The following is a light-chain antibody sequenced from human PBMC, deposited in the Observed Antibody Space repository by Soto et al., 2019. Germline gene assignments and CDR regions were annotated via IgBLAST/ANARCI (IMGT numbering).Light chain of an antibody. CDR1: QDIRYG. V-gene: IGKV1-6*01. CDR3: LQHSSYPWT. J-gene: IGKJ1*01. Sequence: ASQMTQSPASLAASVGDRVTITCRASQDIRYGLSGYQQKPGKAPKLLIYAASSLQRGVPSRFSGSGSGTDFTLTISSLQPEDFATYSCLQHSSYPWTFGQGTKVDIK. CDR2: AAS.